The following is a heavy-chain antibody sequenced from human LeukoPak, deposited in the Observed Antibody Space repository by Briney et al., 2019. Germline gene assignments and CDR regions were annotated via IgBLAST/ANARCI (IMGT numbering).Heavy chain of an antibody. CDR1: GGSISSYY. CDR3: ARAFTIFGVVTYAFGI. Sequence: SETLSLTCTVSGGSISSYYWSWIRQPAGKGLEWIGRIYTSGSTNYNPSLKSRVTMSVDTSKNQFSLKLSPVTAADTAVYYCARAFTIFGVVTYAFGIWGQGTMVTVSS. D-gene: IGHD3-3*01. CDR2: IYTSGST. J-gene: IGHJ3*02. V-gene: IGHV4-4*07.